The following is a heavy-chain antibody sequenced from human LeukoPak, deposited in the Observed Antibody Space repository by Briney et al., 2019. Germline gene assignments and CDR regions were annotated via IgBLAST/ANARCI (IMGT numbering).Heavy chain of an antibody. D-gene: IGHD6-6*01. J-gene: IGHJ5*02. CDR2: VSGTGGRT. V-gene: IGHV3-23*01. CDR3: VKASSSSPQYNWFDA. CDR1: GFTFSSYA. Sequence: GGSLRLSCAASGFTFSSYAMSWVRQAPGKGLEWVSVVSGTGGRTYYADSVKGRFTISRDNSKNTLYLQMNSLRAEDTALYYCVKASSSSPQYNWFDAWGQGTLVTVSS.